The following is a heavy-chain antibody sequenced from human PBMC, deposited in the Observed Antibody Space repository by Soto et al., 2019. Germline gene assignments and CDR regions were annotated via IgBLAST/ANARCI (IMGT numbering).Heavy chain of an antibody. CDR3: ARGSINVGAQVNDC. Sequence: SHPCTVSGDSISSYYGSWFRKNPGKGLQWIGYVSNGGGTNYNPSLWSRVTISLDTSKNQFSLRLNSVTAGDTAVYFRARGSINVGAQVNDCWGQGTLVTVSS. V-gene: IGHV4-59*01. D-gene: IGHD1-26*01. CDR2: VSNGGGT. J-gene: IGHJ4*02. CDR1: GDSISSYY.